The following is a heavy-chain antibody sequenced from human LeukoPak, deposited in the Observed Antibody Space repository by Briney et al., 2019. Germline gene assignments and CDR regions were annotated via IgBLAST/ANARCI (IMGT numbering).Heavy chain of an antibody. CDR3: ARESMTVTGY. D-gene: IGHD4-17*01. CDR2: ISSSSSYI. CDR1: GFTFSSCS. Sequence: GGSLRLSCAASGFTFSSCSMNWVRQAPGKGLEWVSSISSSSSYIYYADSVKGRFTISRDDAKNSLYLQMNSLRAEDTAVYYCARESMTVTGYWGQGTLVTVSS. J-gene: IGHJ4*02. V-gene: IGHV3-21*01.